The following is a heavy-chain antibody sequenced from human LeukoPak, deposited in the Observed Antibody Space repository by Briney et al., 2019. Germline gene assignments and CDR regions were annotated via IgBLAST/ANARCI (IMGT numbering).Heavy chain of an antibody. J-gene: IGHJ4*02. Sequence: GSLRLSCAASGFTFSSYAMSWVRQAPGKGLEWVSAISGSGGSTYYADSVKGRFTISRDNSKNTLYLQMNSLRAEDTAIYYCAKDICSGGSCLDYWGQGTLVTVSS. CDR2: ISGSGGST. CDR1: GFTFSSYA. CDR3: AKDICSGGSCLDY. V-gene: IGHV3-23*01. D-gene: IGHD2-15*01.